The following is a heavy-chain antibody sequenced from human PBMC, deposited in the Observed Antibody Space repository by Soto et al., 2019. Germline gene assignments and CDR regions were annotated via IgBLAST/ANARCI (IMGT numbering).Heavy chain of an antibody. D-gene: IGHD6-19*01. J-gene: IGHJ4*02. V-gene: IGHV1-2*04. CDR1: GYTFTGYY. CDR3: ARSRAGGWYSSGWYPDY. CDR2: INPNSGGT. Sequence: GASVKVSCKASGYTFTGYYMHWVRQAPGQGLEWMGWINPNSGGTNYAQKFQGWVTMTRDTSISTAYMELSRLRSDDTAVYYCARSRAGGWYSSGWYPDYWGQGTLVTVSS.